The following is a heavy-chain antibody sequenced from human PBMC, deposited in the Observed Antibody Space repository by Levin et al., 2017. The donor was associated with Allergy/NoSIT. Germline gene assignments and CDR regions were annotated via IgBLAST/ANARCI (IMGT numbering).Heavy chain of an antibody. CDR3: ARLSARYYYDSSGYYPPLY. CDR1: GGSISSSSYY. D-gene: IGHD3-22*01. V-gene: IGHV4-39*01. J-gene: IGHJ4*02. Sequence: PGGSLRLSCTVSGGSISSSSYYWGWIRQPPGKGLEWIGSIYYSGSTYYNPSLKSRVTISVDTSKNQFSLKLSSVTAADTAVYYCARLSARYYYDSSGYYPPLYWGQGTLVTVSS. CDR2: IYYSGST.